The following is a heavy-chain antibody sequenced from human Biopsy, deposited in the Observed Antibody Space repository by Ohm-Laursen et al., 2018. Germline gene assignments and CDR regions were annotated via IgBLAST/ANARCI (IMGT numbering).Heavy chain of an antibody. V-gene: IGHV1-46*01. CDR2: INPSGGST. J-gene: IGHJ4*02. CDR3: ARAVAGTGGVFDS. CDR1: GYIFTSYY. D-gene: IGHD6-19*01. Sequence: ASVKVSCKTSGYIFTSYYIHWVRQAPGQGLEWMASINPSGGSTTYAQRFQGRLIMTGDTSTSSIYMELSSLRSEDTAIYFCARAVAGTGGVFDSWGQGTLVTVSS.